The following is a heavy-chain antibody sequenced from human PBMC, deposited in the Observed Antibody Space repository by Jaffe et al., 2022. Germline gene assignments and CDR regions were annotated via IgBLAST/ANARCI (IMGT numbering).Heavy chain of an antibody. CDR3: ARDHGAREYSGYDPLYYFDY. CDR1: GGSVSSGSYY. J-gene: IGHJ4*02. CDR2: IYYSGST. V-gene: IGHV4-61*01. Sequence: QVQLQESGPGLVKPSETLSLTCTVSGGSVSSGSYYWSWIRQPPGKGLEWIGYIYYSGSTNYNPSLKSRVTISVDTSKNQFSLKLSSVTAADTAVYYCARDHGAREYSGYDPLYYFDYWGQGTLVTVSS. D-gene: IGHD5-12*01.